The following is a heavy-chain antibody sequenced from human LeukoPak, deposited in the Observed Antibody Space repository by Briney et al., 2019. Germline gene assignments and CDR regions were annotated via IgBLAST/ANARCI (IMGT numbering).Heavy chain of an antibody. CDR3: ARPSGNAFDI. Sequence: GGSLRLSCAASGFTSSSYEMNWVRQAPGKGLEWVSYISSSGSTIYYADSVKGRFTISRDNAKNSLYLQMNSLRAEDTAVYYCARPSGNAFDIWGQGTMVTVSS. J-gene: IGHJ3*02. CDR2: ISSSGSTI. CDR1: GFTSSSYE. D-gene: IGHD1-14*01. V-gene: IGHV3-48*03.